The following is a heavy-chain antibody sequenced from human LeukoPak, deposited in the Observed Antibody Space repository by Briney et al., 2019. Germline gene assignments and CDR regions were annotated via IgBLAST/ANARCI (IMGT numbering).Heavy chain of an antibody. V-gene: IGHV3-23*01. J-gene: IGHJ6*03. D-gene: IGHD3-9*01. CDR2: FSGSGGST. CDR1: GFTFSSYA. Sequence: PGGSLRLSCAASGFTFSSYAMSWVRQAPGKGLEWVSAFSGSGGSTYYADSVKGRFTISRDNSKNTLYLQMNSLRAEDTAVYYCAKAGLRYFAYYYMDVWGKGTTVTVSS. CDR3: AKAGLRYFAYYYMDV.